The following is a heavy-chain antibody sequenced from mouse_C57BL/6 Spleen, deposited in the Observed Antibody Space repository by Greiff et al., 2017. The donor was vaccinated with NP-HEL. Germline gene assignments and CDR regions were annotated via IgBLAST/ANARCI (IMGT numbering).Heavy chain of an antibody. CDR3: APITTVVESLFAY. D-gene: IGHD1-1*01. J-gene: IGHJ3*01. Sequence: QVQLKESGPELVKPGASVKISCKASGYAFSSSWMNWVKQRPGKGLEWIGRIYPGDGDTNYNGKFKGKATLTADKSSSTAYMQLSSLTSEDSAVYFCAPITTVVESLFAYWGQGTLVTVSA. CDR2: IYPGDGDT. V-gene: IGHV1-82*01. CDR1: GYAFSSSW.